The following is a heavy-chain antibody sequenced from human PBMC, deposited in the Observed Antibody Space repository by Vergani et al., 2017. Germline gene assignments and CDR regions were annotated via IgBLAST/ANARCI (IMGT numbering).Heavy chain of an antibody. CDR2: IKSTFDRGTT. Sequence: VQLVESGGGVVQPGGSLRLSCVASGFSFRNAWMNWVRRTPGKGLEWVGRIKSTFDRGTTDYAAAVKGRLTISRDDSKNTLFLQMNGLKTEDIGVYYCTTDXRYCGDGSCYWLRDHHYYGMDVWGQGTTVTVSS. V-gene: IGHV3-15*07. CDR3: TTDXRYCGDGSCYWLRDHHYYGMDV. D-gene: IGHD2-21*01. J-gene: IGHJ6*02. CDR1: GFSFRNAW.